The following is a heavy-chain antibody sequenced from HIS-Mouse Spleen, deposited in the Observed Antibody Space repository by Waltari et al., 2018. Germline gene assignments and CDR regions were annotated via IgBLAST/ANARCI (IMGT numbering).Heavy chain of an antibody. CDR3: ARAANWGSGLALFDY. CDR2: INPNSGGT. V-gene: IGHV1-2*02. J-gene: IGHJ4*02. Sequence: QVQLVQSGAEVKKPGAPEKVSCKASGYTFTGYYMHWVRQAPGQGLEWMGWINPNSGGTNYAQKFQGRVTMTRDTSISTAYMELSRLRSDDTAVYYCARAANWGSGLALFDYWGQGTLVTVSS. D-gene: IGHD7-27*01. CDR1: GYTFTGYY.